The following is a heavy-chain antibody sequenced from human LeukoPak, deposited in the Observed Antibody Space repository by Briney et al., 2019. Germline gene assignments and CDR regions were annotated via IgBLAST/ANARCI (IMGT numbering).Heavy chain of an antibody. CDR1: GGSISSNSYY. Sequence: SETLSLTCTVSGGSISSNSYYWGWIRQPPGKGLEWIGSIYYSGSTYYNPSLKSRVTISVDTSKNQFSLKLSSVTAADTAVYYCARLEGSGWPYYYYGMDVWGQGTTVTVSS. CDR2: IYYSGST. CDR3: ARLEGSGWPYYYYGMDV. V-gene: IGHV4-39*01. D-gene: IGHD6-19*01. J-gene: IGHJ6*02.